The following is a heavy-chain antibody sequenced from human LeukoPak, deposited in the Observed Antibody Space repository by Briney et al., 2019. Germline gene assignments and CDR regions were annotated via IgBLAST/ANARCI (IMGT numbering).Heavy chain of an antibody. V-gene: IGHV4-34*01. CDR3: ASEGSYYDFWSGYGTYGMDV. Sequence: PSETLSLTCAVYGGSFSGYYWSWIRQPPGKGLEWIGEINHSGSTNYNPSLKSRVTISVDTSKNQFSLKLSSVTAADTAVYYCASEGSYYDFWSGYGTYGMDVWGQGTTVTVPS. D-gene: IGHD3-3*01. J-gene: IGHJ6*02. CDR1: GGSFSGYY. CDR2: INHSGST.